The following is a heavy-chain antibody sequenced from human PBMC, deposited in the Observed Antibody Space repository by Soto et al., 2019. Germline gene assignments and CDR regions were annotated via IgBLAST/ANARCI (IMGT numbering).Heavy chain of an antibody. J-gene: IGHJ5*02. Sequence: QVQLVQSGAEVKEPGASVKVSCKPSGYIFTTYGISWVRQAPGQGLEWMGWISAYNGNTIYAQKLQGRFTMTTDTSTSTAYMELRSLRSDDTAVYYCARDLAWDSGRDVVSEDWLDPWGQGTLVTVSS. CDR1: GYIFTTYG. V-gene: IGHV1-18*01. D-gene: IGHD3-10*01. CDR2: ISAYNGNT. CDR3: ARDLAWDSGRDVVSEDWLDP.